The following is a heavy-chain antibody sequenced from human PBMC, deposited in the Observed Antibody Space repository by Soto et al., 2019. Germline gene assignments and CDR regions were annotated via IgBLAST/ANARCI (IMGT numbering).Heavy chain of an antibody. CDR2: ITGGGST. Sequence: GGSLRLSCAASGFTFSSYAMNWVRQAPGKGLEWASSITGGGSTYYADSVKGRFTISRDNSKNTLYLQMSSLRAEDTAVYYCAKDVAVRGVTSFDYWGQGTLVTVSS. J-gene: IGHJ4*02. D-gene: IGHD3-10*01. CDR3: AKDVAVRGVTSFDY. CDR1: GFTFSSYA. V-gene: IGHV3-23*01.